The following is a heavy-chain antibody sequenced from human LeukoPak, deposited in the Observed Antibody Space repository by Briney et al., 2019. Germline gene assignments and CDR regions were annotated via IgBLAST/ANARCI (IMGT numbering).Heavy chain of an antibody. J-gene: IGHJ4*02. V-gene: IGHV1-69*13. CDR1: GGTFSSYA. CDR3: ARMRDTIFGVVQGSFDY. CDR2: IIPIFGTA. D-gene: IGHD3-3*01. Sequence: SVKVSCKASGGTFSSYAISWVRQAPGQGLEWMGGIIPIFGTANYAQKFQGRVTITADESTNTAYMELSSLRSEDTAVYYCARMRDTIFGVVQGSFDYWGQGTLVTVSS.